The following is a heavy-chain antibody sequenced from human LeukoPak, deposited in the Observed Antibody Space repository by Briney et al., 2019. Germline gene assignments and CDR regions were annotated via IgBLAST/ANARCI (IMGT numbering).Heavy chain of an antibody. CDR3: ARDPVGMAAAGTGWFDP. J-gene: IGHJ5*02. D-gene: IGHD6-13*01. CDR2: ISSSSSYI. Sequence: PGGSLRLSCAASGFTFSSYSMNWVRQAPGKGLEWVSSISSSSSYIYYADSVKGRFTISRDNAKNSLYLQMNSLRAEDTAVYYCARDPVGMAAAGTGWFDPWGQGTLVTVSS. V-gene: IGHV3-21*01. CDR1: GFTFSSYS.